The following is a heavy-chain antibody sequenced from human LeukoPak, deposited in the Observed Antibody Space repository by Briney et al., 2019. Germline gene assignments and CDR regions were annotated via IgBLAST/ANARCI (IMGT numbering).Heavy chain of an antibody. CDR1: GFTFSSCA. D-gene: IGHD3-3*01. CDR2: ISGSGSST. CDR3: AKAPQNFRSGPYYSDY. J-gene: IGHJ4*02. Sequence: GGSLRLSCAASGFTFSSCAMSWVRQAPGKGLEWVSAISGSGSSTYYADSVKGRFTISRDNSKNTLYLQMNSLRAEDTAIYYCAKAPQNFRSGPYYSDYWGQGTLVTVSS. V-gene: IGHV3-23*01.